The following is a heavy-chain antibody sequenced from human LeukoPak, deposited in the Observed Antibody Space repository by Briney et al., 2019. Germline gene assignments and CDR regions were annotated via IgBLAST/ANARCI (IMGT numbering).Heavy chain of an antibody. J-gene: IGHJ3*02. V-gene: IGHV4-59*12. CDR2: IYYSGSGST. D-gene: IGHD6-13*01. Sequence: SETLSLTCTVSGGSLSSYYWSWIRQPPGKGLEWIGYIYYSGSGSTNYNPSLKSRVTISVDTSKYQFSLKLSSVTAADTAVYYCARDRSEQQLVHYDSRAGAFDIWGQGTMVTVSS. CDR1: GGSLSSYY. CDR3: ARDRSEQQLVHYDSRAGAFDI.